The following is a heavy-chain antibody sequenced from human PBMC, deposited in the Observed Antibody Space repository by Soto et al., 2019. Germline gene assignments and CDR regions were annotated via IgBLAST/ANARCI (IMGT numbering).Heavy chain of an antibody. CDR3: ARGGYETLTYHYSYYMDV. V-gene: IGHV3-21*01. D-gene: IGHD3-9*01. J-gene: IGHJ6*03. CDR1: GFTFNNYA. Sequence: GGSLRLSCVASGFTFNNYAMNWVRQAPGKGLEWVSSISGSTSYIYYADSLKGRFTISRDNAKNSLFLQMNSLRAEDTAVYFCARGGYETLTYHYSYYMDVWGKGTTVTVSS. CDR2: ISGSTSYI.